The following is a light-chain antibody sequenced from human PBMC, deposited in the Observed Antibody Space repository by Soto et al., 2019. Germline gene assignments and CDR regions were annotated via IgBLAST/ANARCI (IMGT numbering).Light chain of an antibody. CDR2: WAS. CDR3: QQYYSTPWT. CDR1: QSLLYSSNNKNS. Sequence: DVVMTQSPDSLAVSLGERATINCKSSQSLLYSSNNKNSLAWYQQKPGHPPKLLIYWASTRESGVPDRVSGSGSGTDFTLAVSSLQAEDVAVYYCQQYYSTPWTCGQGTVVELK. V-gene: IGKV4-1*01. J-gene: IGKJ1*01.